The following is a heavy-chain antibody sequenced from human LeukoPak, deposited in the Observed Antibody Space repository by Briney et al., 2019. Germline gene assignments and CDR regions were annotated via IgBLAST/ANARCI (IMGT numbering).Heavy chain of an antibody. Sequence: PSETLSLTCAVYGGSFSGYYWSWIRQPPGKGLEWIGEINHSGSTNYNPSLKSRVTISVDTSKNQFSLKLSSVTAADTAVYYCARFLIRYFVWVPQRWFDPWGQGTLVTVSS. D-gene: IGHD3-9*01. CDR1: GGSFSGYY. CDR2: INHSGST. J-gene: IGHJ5*02. CDR3: ARFLIRYFVWVPQRWFDP. V-gene: IGHV4-34*01.